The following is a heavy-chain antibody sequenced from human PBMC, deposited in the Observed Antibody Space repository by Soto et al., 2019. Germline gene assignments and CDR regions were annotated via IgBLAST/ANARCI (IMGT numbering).Heavy chain of an antibody. D-gene: IGHD1-26*01. CDR1: GFTFSSYG. CDR3: ASDVWSCGGAGVDV. V-gene: IGHV3-30*03. Sequence: QVQLVEAGGGVVQPGRSLRLSCAASGFTFSSYGMHWVRQAPGKGLEWGAVISYDGSNKYYADSVKGRFTISRDNSKNTLYLQMSSLRAEDTAVYYCASDVWSCGGAGVDVWGQGTTVTVSS. CDR2: ISYDGSNK. J-gene: IGHJ6*02.